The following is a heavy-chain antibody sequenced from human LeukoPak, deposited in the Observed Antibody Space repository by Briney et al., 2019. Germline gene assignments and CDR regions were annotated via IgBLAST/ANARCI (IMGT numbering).Heavy chain of an antibody. V-gene: IGHV4-59*01. CDR2: VSSNEGT. CDR1: GGSISTYY. CDR3: ARVRSYYGSVTGKSYYFDY. J-gene: IGHJ4*02. D-gene: IGHD3-10*01. Sequence: SETLSLTCTVSGGSISTYYWGWIRQPPGEELEWIGYVSSNEGTNYNPSLKSRVTILVDTSKNQFSLKLSSVTAADTAVYYCARVRSYYGSVTGKSYYFDYWGQGTLVTVSS.